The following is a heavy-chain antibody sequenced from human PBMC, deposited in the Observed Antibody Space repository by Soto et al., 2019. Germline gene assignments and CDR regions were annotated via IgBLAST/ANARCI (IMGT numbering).Heavy chain of an antibody. CDR3: ARHVAGTTDYYYDMDV. Sequence: GESLKISCKGSGYSFTSYWIGWVRQMPGKGLEWMGIIYPGDSDPRYSPSFQGQVTSSADKSISTAYLQWSSLKASDTAMYYCARHVAGTTDYYYDMDVWGKGTTVTVSS. CDR1: GYSFTSYW. CDR2: IYPGDSDP. D-gene: IGHD1-1*01. V-gene: IGHV5-51*01. J-gene: IGHJ6*03.